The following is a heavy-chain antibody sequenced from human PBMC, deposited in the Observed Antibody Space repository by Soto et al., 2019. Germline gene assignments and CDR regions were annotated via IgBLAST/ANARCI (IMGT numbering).Heavy chain of an antibody. CDR1: GFSLSTSGLG. J-gene: IGHJ4*02. Sequence: QITLKESGPPLVTPTQSLTLTCAFSGFSLSTSGLGVAWIRQPPGKALEWLALIYWDDDARYGPSLKSRLTITKDTSKNQVVLIMTDLDPMDTATYDCTHLIRGVSANWGQGILVTVSS. CDR2: IYWDDDA. D-gene: IGHD3-10*01. CDR3: THLIRGVSAN. V-gene: IGHV2-5*05.